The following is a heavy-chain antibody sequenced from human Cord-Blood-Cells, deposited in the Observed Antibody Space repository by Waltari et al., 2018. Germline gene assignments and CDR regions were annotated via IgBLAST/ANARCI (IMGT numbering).Heavy chain of an antibody. CDR1: GGSFSGYY. D-gene: IGHD6-13*01. J-gene: IGHJ4*02. CDR2: ITHSGST. V-gene: IGHV4-34*01. CDR3: ARDGAAAGKAVDY. Sequence: QVQLQQWGAGLLKPSETLSLTCAVYGGSFSGYYWSWISQPPGKGLEWIGEITHSGSTNYNPSRKSRVTISVYTSKKQFSLELGSVTAADTAVYYCARDGAAAGKAVDYWGQGTLVTVSS.